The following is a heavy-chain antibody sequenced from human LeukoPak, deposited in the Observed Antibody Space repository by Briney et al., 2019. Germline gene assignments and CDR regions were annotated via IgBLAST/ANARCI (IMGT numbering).Heavy chain of an antibody. J-gene: IGHJ4*02. CDR2: FDPEDGET. CDR3: ATDLTTVVKEGFDY. V-gene: IGHV1-24*01. CDR1: GYTLTELS. D-gene: IGHD4-23*01. Sequence: GASVKVSCKVSGYTLTELSMHWVRQAPGKGLEWMGGFDPEDGETIYAQKFQGIVTMTEDTSTDTAYMELSSLRSEDTAVYYCATDLTTVVKEGFDYWGQGTLVTVSS.